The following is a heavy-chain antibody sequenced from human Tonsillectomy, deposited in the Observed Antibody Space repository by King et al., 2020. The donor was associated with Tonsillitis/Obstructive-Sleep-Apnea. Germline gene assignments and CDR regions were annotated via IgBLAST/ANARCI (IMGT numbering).Heavy chain of an antibody. V-gene: IGHV1-2*05. Sequence: VQLVESGAEVKKPGASVKVSCKTSGYTFTNYYIHWVRQGQAPGQGLEWMGRINPNSGTTNYAQKFQGRVTMTRDTSISTAYMELSSLRSDDTVVYYCARETSVADQYYFDYWGQGTLVTVSS. D-gene: IGHD6-19*01. CDR3: ARETSVADQYYFDY. J-gene: IGHJ4*02. CDR2: INPNSGTT. CDR1: GYTFTNYY.